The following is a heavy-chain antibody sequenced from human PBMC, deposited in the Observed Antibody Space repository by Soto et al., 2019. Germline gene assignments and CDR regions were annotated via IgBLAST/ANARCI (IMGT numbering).Heavy chain of an antibody. Sequence: ASVRVSCRASGGTFRSYAISWVRQETGQGLEWMGGIIPIFGTANYAQKFQGRVTITADESTSTAYMELSSLRSEDTAVYYCAREGVVPAAIGGHYYYYGMDVWGQGTTVTVSS. D-gene: IGHD2-2*01. CDR3: AREGVVPAAIGGHYYYYGMDV. J-gene: IGHJ6*02. V-gene: IGHV1-69*13. CDR1: GGTFRSYA. CDR2: IIPIFGTA.